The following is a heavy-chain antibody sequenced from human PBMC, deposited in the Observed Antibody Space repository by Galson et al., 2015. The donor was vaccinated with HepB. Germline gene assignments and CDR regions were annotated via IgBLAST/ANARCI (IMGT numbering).Heavy chain of an antibody. CDR1: GFTLSSFN. CDR2: ISYDGTND. J-gene: IGHJ4*02. Sequence: SLRLSCATSGFTLSSFNMHWVRQVPGEGLEWVALISYDGTNDDYADSVKGRFTISRDNSKNILYLQMDSLRAEDTAVYYCARYYWSGYYAKKLDYWGQGTLVTVSS. D-gene: IGHD3-3*01. CDR3: ARYYWSGYYAKKLDY. V-gene: IGHV3-30-3*01.